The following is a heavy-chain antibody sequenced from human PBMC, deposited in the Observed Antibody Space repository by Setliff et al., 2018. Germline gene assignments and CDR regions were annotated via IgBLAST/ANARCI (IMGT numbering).Heavy chain of an antibody. V-gene: IGHV1-69*05. CDR2: IIPNFGTT. Sequence: ASVHVSCKASGGTFRSYGISWVRQAPGQGLEWMGGIIPNFGTTSYAQKFQGRVTITTDESTNTAYMELSSLRSDDTAVFYCAREVVVVKSAINYYYYMDVWGKGTTVTVSS. J-gene: IGHJ6*03. D-gene: IGHD2-2*01. CDR1: GGTFRSYG. CDR3: AREVVVVKSAINYYYYMDV.